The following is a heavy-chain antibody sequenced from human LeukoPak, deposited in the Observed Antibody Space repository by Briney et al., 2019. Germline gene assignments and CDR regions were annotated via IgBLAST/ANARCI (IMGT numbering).Heavy chain of an antibody. V-gene: IGHV4-31*03. CDR2: IYYSGST. CDR1: GVSISSGGYY. D-gene: IGHD6-13*01. Sequence: SETLSLTCTVSGVSISSGGYYWSWIRQHPGKGLEWIGYIYYSGSTYYNPSLKSRVTISVDTSKNQFSLKLSSVTAADTAVYYCARVPTYHHHGYSSSWETTDAFDIWGQGTMVTVSS. CDR3: ARVPTYHHHGYSSSWETTDAFDI. J-gene: IGHJ3*02.